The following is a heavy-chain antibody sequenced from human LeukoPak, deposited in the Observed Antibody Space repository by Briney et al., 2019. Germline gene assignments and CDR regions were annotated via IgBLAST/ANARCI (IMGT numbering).Heavy chain of an antibody. V-gene: IGHV4-34*01. Sequence: SETLSLTCAVYGGSFSGYYWSWIRQPPGKGLEWIGEINHSGSTNYNPSLKSRVTISVDTSRNQFSLKLSSVTAADTAVYYCARGLRFLEWYMSNWFDPWGQGTLVTVSS. CDR3: ARGLRFLEWYMSNWFDP. D-gene: IGHD3-3*01. CDR1: GGSFSGYY. J-gene: IGHJ5*02. CDR2: INHSGST.